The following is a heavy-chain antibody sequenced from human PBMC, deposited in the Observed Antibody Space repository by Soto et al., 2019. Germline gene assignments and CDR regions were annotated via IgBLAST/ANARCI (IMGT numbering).Heavy chain of an antibody. V-gene: IGHV4-34*01. Sequence: PSETLSLTCAVYGGSFSGYYWSWILQPPGKGLEWIGEINHSGSTNYNPSLKSRVTISVDTSKNQFSLKLSSVTAADTAVYYCASRPSPWGGHYYNWFDPWGQGTLVTVSS. CDR2: INHSGST. J-gene: IGHJ5*02. D-gene: IGHD3-22*01. CDR1: GGSFSGYY. CDR3: ASRPSPWGGHYYNWFDP.